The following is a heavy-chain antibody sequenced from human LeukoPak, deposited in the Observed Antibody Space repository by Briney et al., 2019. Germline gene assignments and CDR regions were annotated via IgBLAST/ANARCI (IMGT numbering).Heavy chain of an antibody. CDR2: IITYNGNT. CDR3: ARDRYCSGGSCEFDY. Sequence: ASVKVSCKASGYTFTSFGITWVRQAPGQGLEWMGWIITYNGNTNYAQNLQGRVTMTTDTSTSTAYMELSSLRSEDTAVYYCARDRYCSGGSCEFDYWDQGTLVTVSS. J-gene: IGHJ4*02. V-gene: IGHV1-18*01. D-gene: IGHD2-15*01. CDR1: GYTFTSFG.